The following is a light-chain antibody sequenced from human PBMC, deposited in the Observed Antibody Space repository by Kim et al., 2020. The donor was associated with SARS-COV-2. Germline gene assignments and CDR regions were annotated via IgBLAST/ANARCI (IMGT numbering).Light chain of an antibody. CDR1: NIEYYR. V-gene: IGLV3-21*01. CDR3: QVWHTGGDSVV. J-gene: IGLJ2*01. CDR2: YDT. Sequence: PEQPARVTCGGYNIEYYRVHWYQQKPGQAPCLVIYYDTDRPSGIPERYSGSKSGTTVTLTISSVEAGDEADYYCQVWHTGGDSVVFGGGTKLTVL.